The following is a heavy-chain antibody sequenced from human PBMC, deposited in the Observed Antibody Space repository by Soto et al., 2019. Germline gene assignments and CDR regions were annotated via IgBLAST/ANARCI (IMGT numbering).Heavy chain of an antibody. CDR2: ISGSGDGT. CDR1: GFSVRDYA. J-gene: IGHJ6*02. Sequence: EIQLLESGGGLAQRGGSLRLSCAASGFSVRDYAMSWVRQAPGKGLEWVSSISGSGDGTYYGDSVKGRFTLSRDTSQKTLYLQMNKMRGEDTAVYFCTKSRRSVLMVYGFGGMDVWGRGTTVTVSS. CDR3: TKSRRSVLMVYGFGGMDV. D-gene: IGHD2-8*01. V-gene: IGHV3-23*01.